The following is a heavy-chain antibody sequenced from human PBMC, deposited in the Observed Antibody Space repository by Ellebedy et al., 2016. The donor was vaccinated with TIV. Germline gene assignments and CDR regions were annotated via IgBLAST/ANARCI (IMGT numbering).Heavy chain of an antibody. D-gene: IGHD6-6*01. CDR2: ISYDGSNE. J-gene: IGHJ4*02. CDR3: ARSPIATRLIDY. CDR1: GFPVGSHF. V-gene: IGHV3-30*03. Sequence: GESLKISCAASGFPVGSHFMSWVRQAPGRGLEWVAAISYDGSNEFYEDSVRGRFTISRDNSKNTLFLQMNSLRAEDTAMYYCARSPIATRLIDYWGQGTLVSVSS.